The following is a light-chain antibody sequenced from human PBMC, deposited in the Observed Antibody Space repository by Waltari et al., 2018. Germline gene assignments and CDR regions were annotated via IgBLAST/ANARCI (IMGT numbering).Light chain of an antibody. V-gene: IGLV2-14*01. CDR2: EVS. CDR3: SSYTTSSAPGV. CDR1: DSGVGAYDF. J-gene: IGLJ1*01. Sequence: QSALTQPAPVSGSPGQSITISCSGTDSGVGAYDFVSWYQQHPGKAPHLIIYEVSNRPSGISNRFSASKSGNTASLTISGLQAEDEADYYCSSYTTSSAPGVFGTGTRVTVL.